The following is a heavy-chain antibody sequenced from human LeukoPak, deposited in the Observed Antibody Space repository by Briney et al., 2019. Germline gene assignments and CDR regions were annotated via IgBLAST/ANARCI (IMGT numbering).Heavy chain of an antibody. Sequence: SETLSLTCAVYGGSLSGYYWSWIRQPPGKGLEWIGEINHSGSTNYNPSLKSRVTISVDTSKNQFSLKLSSVTAADTAVYYCARGLAVAGRDYWGQGTLVTVSS. D-gene: IGHD6-19*01. CDR1: GGSLSGYY. CDR3: ARGLAVAGRDY. V-gene: IGHV4-34*01. CDR2: INHSGST. J-gene: IGHJ4*02.